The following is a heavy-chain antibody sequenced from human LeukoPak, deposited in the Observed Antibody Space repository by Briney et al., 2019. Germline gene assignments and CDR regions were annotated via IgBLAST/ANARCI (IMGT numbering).Heavy chain of an antibody. V-gene: IGHV3-7*01. CDR3: AKLARSDDFDI. Sequence: GGSLRLSCAASGFTPSGYWMSWVRQAPGKGLEWVASIKQDGSEKKYVDSVRGRFTISGDNAKTVYLQMNSLRAEDTAVYYCAKLARSDDFDIWGQGTMVTVSS. CDR2: IKQDGSEK. CDR1: GFTPSGYW. J-gene: IGHJ3*02.